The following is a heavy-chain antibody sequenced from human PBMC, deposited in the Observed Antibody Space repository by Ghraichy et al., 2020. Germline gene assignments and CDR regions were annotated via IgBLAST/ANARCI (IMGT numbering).Heavy chain of an antibody. CDR2: IKQDESEK. CDR1: GFTFRSYW. Sequence: GESLNISCVGSGFTFRSYWMSWVRQAPGKGLEWVANIKQDESEKYYVDSVKGRFTISRDNAKNSLYLQMNSLRAEDTALYYCARDRDYEAQGGYYDMDVWGRGTTVTVSS. D-gene: IGHD4-17*01. V-gene: IGHV3-7*01. J-gene: IGHJ6*02. CDR3: ARDRDYEAQGGYYDMDV.